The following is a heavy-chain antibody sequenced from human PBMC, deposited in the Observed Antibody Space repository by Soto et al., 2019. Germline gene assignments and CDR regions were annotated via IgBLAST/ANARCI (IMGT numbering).Heavy chain of an antibody. CDR2: IVVGSGNT. J-gene: IGHJ6*03. Sequence: ASVTVSCKASGFTFTSSAMQWVRQARGQRLEWIGWIVVGSGNTNYAQKFQERVTITRDMSTSTAYMELSSLRSEDTAVYYCAAGRITMVRGGPYYYYMDVWGKGATVTVSS. CDR1: GFTFTSSA. V-gene: IGHV1-58*02. CDR3: AAGRITMVRGGPYYYYMDV. D-gene: IGHD3-10*01.